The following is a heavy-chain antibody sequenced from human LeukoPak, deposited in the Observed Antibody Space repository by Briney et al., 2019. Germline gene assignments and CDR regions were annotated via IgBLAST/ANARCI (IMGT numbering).Heavy chain of an antibody. D-gene: IGHD2-2*01. Sequence: VSVKVSCKASGYTFTSYGISWVRQAPGQGLEWMGWISAYNGNTSYAQKLQGRVTMTTDTSTSTAYMELRSLRSDDTAVYYCARVPYKNCSSTSCYGFSWFDPWGQGTLVTVSS. CDR1: GYTFTSYG. CDR3: ARVPYKNCSSTSCYGFSWFDP. CDR2: ISAYNGNT. V-gene: IGHV1-18*01. J-gene: IGHJ5*02.